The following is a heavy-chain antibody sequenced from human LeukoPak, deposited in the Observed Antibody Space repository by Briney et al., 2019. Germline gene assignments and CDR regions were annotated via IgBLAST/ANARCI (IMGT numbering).Heavy chain of an antibody. D-gene: IGHD5-12*01. CDR2: IRYDGSNK. Sequence: GGSLRLSCAASGFTLSSYGMHWVRQAPGKGLEWVAFIRYDGSNKYYADSVKGRFTISRDNSKNTLYLQMNSLRAEDTAVYYCAKDGVATIPEYYYMDVWGKGTTVTVSS. CDR1: GFTLSSYG. V-gene: IGHV3-30*02. CDR3: AKDGVATIPEYYYMDV. J-gene: IGHJ6*03.